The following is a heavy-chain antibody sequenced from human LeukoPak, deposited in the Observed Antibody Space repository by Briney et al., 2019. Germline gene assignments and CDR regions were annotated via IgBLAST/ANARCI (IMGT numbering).Heavy chain of an antibody. CDR2: ISWNSGSI. J-gene: IGHJ3*02. CDR3: AKGGVEDAFDI. D-gene: IGHD3-3*01. V-gene: IGHV3-9*01. Sequence: GRSLRLSCAASGFTFDDYAMHWVRQAPGKGLEWVSGISWNSGSIGYADSVKGRFTISRDNAKNSLYLQMNSLRAEDTALYYCAKGGVEDAFDIWGQGTMVTASS. CDR1: GFTFDDYA.